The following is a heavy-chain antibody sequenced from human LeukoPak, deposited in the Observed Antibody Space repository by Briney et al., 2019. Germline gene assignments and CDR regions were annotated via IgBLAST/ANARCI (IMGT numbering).Heavy chain of an antibody. Sequence: PGGSLRLSCVASGFIVSSNYMSWVRQAPGKGLEWVSVINTGDRTFYADSVKGRFTISRDNSKNTLYLQMNSLRAEDTAVYYCARETLGYCSSTSCADAFDIWGQGTMVTVSS. CDR1: GFIVSSNY. V-gene: IGHV3-66*01. CDR3: ARETLGYCSSTSCADAFDI. J-gene: IGHJ3*02. D-gene: IGHD2-2*01. CDR2: INTGDRT.